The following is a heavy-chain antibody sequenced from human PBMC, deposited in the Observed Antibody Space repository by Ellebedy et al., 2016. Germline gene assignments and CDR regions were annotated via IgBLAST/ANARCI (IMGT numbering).Heavy chain of an antibody. D-gene: IGHD1-26*01. CDR2: ISAYNGNT. V-gene: IGHV1-18*04. Sequence: ASVKVSCKASGYTFTSYGISWVRQAPGQGLEWMGWISAYNGNTNYAQKLQGRVTITRDTSASTAYMELHSLRSDDTAVYYCARDILRYRGGVYYYYGMDVWGQGTTVTVSS. CDR1: GYTFTSYG. CDR3: ARDILRYRGGVYYYYGMDV. J-gene: IGHJ6*02.